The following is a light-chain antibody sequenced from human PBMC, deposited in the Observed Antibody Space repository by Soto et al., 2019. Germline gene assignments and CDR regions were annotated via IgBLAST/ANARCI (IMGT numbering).Light chain of an antibody. CDR2: EGS. V-gene: IGLV2-23*01. Sequence: QSALTQPASVSGSPGQSITISCTGTSSDVGSYNLVSWYQQHPGKAPKLMIYEGSKRPSGVSNRFSGSKSGNTASLTISGLRAEKGADYYCCSYAGSSTLVFGGGTKLPVL. CDR1: SSDVGSYNL. CDR3: CSYAGSSTLV. J-gene: IGLJ2*01.